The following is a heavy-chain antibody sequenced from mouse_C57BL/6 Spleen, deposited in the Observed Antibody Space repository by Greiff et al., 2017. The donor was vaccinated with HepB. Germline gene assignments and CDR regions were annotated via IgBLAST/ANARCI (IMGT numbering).Heavy chain of an antibody. CDR2: IDPNSGGT. V-gene: IGHV1-72*01. CDR3: ARGYGSSYVIYWYFDV. J-gene: IGHJ1*03. Sequence: QVQLQQPGAELVKPGASVKLSCKASGYTFTSYWMHWVKQRPGRGLEWIGRIDPNSGGTKYNEKFKSKATLTVDKPSSTAYMQLSSLTSEDSAVYYCARGYGSSYVIYWYFDVWGTGTTVTVSS. CDR1: GYTFTSYW. D-gene: IGHD1-1*01.